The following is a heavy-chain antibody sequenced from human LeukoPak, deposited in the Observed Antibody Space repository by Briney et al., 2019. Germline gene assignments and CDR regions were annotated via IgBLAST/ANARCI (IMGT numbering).Heavy chain of an antibody. CDR1: GFTFSSYS. J-gene: IGHJ5*02. D-gene: IGHD3-10*01. CDR2: ISSSSSTI. V-gene: IGHV3-48*04. CDR3: ARGDYYGEFET. Sequence: GGSLRLSCAASGFTFSSYSMNWVRQAPGKGLEWVSYISSSSSTIYYADSVKGRFTISRDNAKNSLYLQMNSLRAEDTAVYYCARGDYYGEFETWGQGTLVTVSS.